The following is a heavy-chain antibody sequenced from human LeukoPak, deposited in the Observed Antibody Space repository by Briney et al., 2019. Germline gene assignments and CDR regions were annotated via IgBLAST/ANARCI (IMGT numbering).Heavy chain of an antibody. CDR1: GFPFSSYD. CDR2: ISSSCSYI. V-gene: IGHV3-21*03. J-gene: IGHJ3*01. CDR3: ARVDSFDL. Sequence: GGSLRLSCAASGFPFSSYDMNWVRQAPGTGLECVSYISSSCSYIYYADSVKGRFTISRDNAKNSLYLQMNSLRDEDTAVYYCARVDSFDLWGQGTMVTVSS.